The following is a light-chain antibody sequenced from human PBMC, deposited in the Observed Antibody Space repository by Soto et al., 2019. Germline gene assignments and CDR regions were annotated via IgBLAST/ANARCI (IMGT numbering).Light chain of an antibody. CDR2: AAS. Sequence: EIEMTQSPATLSASIGDRVTITCRASQSVSSWLGWYQQKPGKAPKLLIYAASSLQSGVPSRFSGSGSGTDFTLTISSLQPEDFATYYCQQSYSTSMYTFGQGTKVDIK. V-gene: IGKV1-39*01. CDR3: QQSYSTSMYT. CDR1: QSVSSW. J-gene: IGKJ2*01.